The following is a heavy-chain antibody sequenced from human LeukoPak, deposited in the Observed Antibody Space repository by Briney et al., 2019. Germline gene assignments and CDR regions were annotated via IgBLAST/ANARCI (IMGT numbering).Heavy chain of an antibody. J-gene: IGHJ3*02. Sequence: ASVKVSCKASGYTFTSYDINWVRQATGQGLEWMGWMNPNSGNTGYAQKFQGRVTMTRNTSISTAYMELSSLRSEDTAVYYCARSDYDILTGYSTNSGPNDAFDIWGQGTMVTVSS. CDR3: ARSDYDILTGYSTNSGPNDAFDI. D-gene: IGHD3-9*01. V-gene: IGHV1-8*01. CDR1: GYTFTSYD. CDR2: MNPNSGNT.